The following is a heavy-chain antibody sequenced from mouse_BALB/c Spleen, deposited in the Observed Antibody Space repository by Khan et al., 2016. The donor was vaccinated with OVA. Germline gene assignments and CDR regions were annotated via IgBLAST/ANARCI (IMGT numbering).Heavy chain of an antibody. J-gene: IGHJ3*01. CDR3: ARGTFGY. CDR1: GYSFTSYY. D-gene: IGHD3-3*01. Sequence: VQLQQSGPELMKPGASVNISCKATGYSFTSYYIHWVKQSHGKSLEWIGYIDPFNGGTDYNQKFKGKATLTVDKSSSTAYMHLSSLTSEDSAVCYCARGTFGYWGQGTLVTVSA. V-gene: IGHV1S135*01. CDR2: IDPFNGGT.